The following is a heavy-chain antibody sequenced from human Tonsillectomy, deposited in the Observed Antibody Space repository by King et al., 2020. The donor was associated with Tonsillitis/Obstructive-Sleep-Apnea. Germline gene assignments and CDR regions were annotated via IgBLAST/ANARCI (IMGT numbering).Heavy chain of an antibody. D-gene: IGHD6-19*01. CDR2: INAGKGNT. CDR1: GYTFTRYA. Sequence: QLVQSGAEVKKPGASVKVSCKASGYTFTRYAMHWVRQAPGQRLEWMGWINAGKGNTKYSQNFQGRVTITRDTSASTAYMELSSLRSEDTAVYYCARERWYSSEEDAFDIWGQGTMVTVSS. CDR3: ARERWYSSEEDAFDI. V-gene: IGHV1-3*01. J-gene: IGHJ3*02.